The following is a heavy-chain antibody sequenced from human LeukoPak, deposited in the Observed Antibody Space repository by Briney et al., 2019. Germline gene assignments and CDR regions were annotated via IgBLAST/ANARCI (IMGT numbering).Heavy chain of an antibody. V-gene: IGHV4-61*02. CDR3: ARGEERDFDY. CDR1: GGSISSGSYY. CDR2: IYTSGST. J-gene: IGHJ4*02. Sequence: SPSQTLSLTCTVSGGSISSGSYYWSWIRLPAGKGLEWIGRIYTSGSTNYNPSLKSRVTISVDTSKNQFSLKLSSVTAADTAVYYCARGEERDFDYWGQGTLVTVSS.